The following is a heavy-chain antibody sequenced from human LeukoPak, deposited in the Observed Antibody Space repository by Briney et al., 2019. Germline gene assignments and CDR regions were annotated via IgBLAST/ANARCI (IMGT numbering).Heavy chain of an antibody. CDR2: VYSTGST. J-gene: IGHJ3*02. CDR1: GGSITTHY. D-gene: IGHD4-17*01. CDR3: ARDLLGDYGTFDI. Sequence: PSETLSLTCTVSGGSITTHYWSWIRQPTGKELEWIGRVYSTGSTKYNPSLESRVTMSVDTSSNRFSLRLRSVTAADTAVYYCARDLLGDYGTFDIWAKGQWSPSLQ. V-gene: IGHV4-4*07.